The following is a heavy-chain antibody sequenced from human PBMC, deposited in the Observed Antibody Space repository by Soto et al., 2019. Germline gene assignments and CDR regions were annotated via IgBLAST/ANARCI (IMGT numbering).Heavy chain of an antibody. CDR3: AREKWGSGSRWLDP. D-gene: IGHD6-19*01. V-gene: IGHV1-18*01. Sequence: ASVKVSCKASGYTFTNFGISWVRQAPGQGLEWMGWISAYNGNTKYAQKFQGRVTINQDTSASTAYMELSSLRSEDTAVYYCAREKWGSGSRWLDPWGQGTLVTVSS. J-gene: IGHJ5*02. CDR1: GYTFTNFG. CDR2: ISAYNGNT.